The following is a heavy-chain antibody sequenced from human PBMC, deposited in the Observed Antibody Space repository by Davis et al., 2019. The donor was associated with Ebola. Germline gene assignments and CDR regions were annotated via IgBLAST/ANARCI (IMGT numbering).Heavy chain of an antibody. Sequence: LSLTCAASGFTFSSYEMNWVRQAPGKGLEWVSYISSSGSTIYYADSVKGRFTISRDNAKNSLYLQMNSLRAEDTAVYYCARDMILEDYYGMDVWGQGTTVTVSS. J-gene: IGHJ6*02. V-gene: IGHV3-48*03. D-gene: IGHD3/OR15-3a*01. CDR3: ARDMILEDYYGMDV. CDR1: GFTFSSYE. CDR2: ISSSGSTI.